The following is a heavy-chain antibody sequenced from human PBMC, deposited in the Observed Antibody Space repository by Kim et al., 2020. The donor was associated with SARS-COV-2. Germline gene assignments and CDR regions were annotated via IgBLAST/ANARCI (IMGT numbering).Heavy chain of an antibody. J-gene: IGHJ6*02. D-gene: IGHD4-17*01. Sequence: GGSLRLSCAASGFTFSSYAMHWVRQAPGEGLEWVAVISSDGRDKFYADSVKGRFTISRDNSKNTLYLQMNSLGADDTAVYYCARAFLRPHYYYGMDVWG. V-gene: IGHV3-30*04. CDR3: ARAFLRPHYYYGMDV. CDR2: ISSDGRDK. CDR1: GFTFSSYA.